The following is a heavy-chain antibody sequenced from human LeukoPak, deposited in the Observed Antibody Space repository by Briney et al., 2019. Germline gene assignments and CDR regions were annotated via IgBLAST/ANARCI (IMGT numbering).Heavy chain of an antibody. CDR3: ARDRAQYYYGSGSYRPYYYYGMDV. CDR2: ISSSSSYI. Sequence: GGPLRLFCAASRFILSDYYMTWIRQAPGKVQQWDSYISSSSSYINYGCSVKRRFIIFSDKAKNSLYVQMNSLRAEDTAVYYCARDRAQYYYGSGSYRPYYYYGMDVGGQGTTVTVSS. V-gene: IGHV3-11*05. CDR1: RFILSDYY. J-gene: IGHJ6*02. D-gene: IGHD3-10*01.